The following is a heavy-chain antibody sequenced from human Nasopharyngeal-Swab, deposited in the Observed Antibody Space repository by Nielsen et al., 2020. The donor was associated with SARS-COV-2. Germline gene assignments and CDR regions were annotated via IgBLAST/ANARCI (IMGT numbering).Heavy chain of an antibody. Sequence: VRQAPGKGLEWVAVISYDGSNKYYADSVKGRFTISRDNSKNTLYLQMNSLRAEDTAVYYCAKEPFYDFWSGYYWDYWGQGTLVTVLL. CDR2: ISYDGSNK. V-gene: IGHV3-30*18. J-gene: IGHJ4*02. CDR3: AKEPFYDFWSGYYWDY. D-gene: IGHD3-3*01.